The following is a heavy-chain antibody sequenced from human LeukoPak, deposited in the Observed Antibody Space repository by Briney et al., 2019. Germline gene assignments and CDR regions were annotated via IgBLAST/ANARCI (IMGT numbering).Heavy chain of an antibody. CDR2: IYYSAST. Sequence: SETLSLTCTVSGGSISSSSYYRGWIRQPPGKGLEWIGSIYYSASTYYNPSLKSRVTISVDRSKNQFSLKLSSVTAADTAVYYCAGYDSSGYKWFDYWGQGTLVTVSS. CDR3: AGYDSSGYKWFDY. V-gene: IGHV4-39*07. D-gene: IGHD3-22*01. CDR1: GGSISSSSYY. J-gene: IGHJ4*02.